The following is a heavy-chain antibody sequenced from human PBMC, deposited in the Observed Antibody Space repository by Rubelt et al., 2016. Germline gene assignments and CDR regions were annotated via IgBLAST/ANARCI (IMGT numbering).Heavy chain of an antibody. CDR3: ATDPVVATTVRHFDY. J-gene: IGHJ4*02. V-gene: IGHV3-30*02. D-gene: IGHD1-26*01. Sequence: DSVNGRFTISRDNSKNTLFLHMNSLRGEDTAVYYCATDPVVATTVRHFDYWGQGTLVTVSS.